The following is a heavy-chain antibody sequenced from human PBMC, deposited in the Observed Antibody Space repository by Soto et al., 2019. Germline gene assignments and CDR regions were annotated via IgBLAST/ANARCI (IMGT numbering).Heavy chain of an antibody. V-gene: IGHV4-34*01. CDR3: ARMEAAGTKTAYYFDY. D-gene: IGHD3-10*01. CDR2: INHSGST. CDR1: GGSFSGYY. J-gene: IGHJ4*02. Sequence: SETLSLTCAVYGGSFSGYYWSWIRQPPGKGLEWIGEINHSGSTNYNPSLKSRVTISVDTSKNQFSLKLSSVTAADTAVYYCARMEAAGTKTAYYFDYWGQGTLVTVSS.